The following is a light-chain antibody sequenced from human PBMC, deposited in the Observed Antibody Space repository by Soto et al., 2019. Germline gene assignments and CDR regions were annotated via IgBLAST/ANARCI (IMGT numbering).Light chain of an antibody. CDR3: QQRSQWPPIT. CDR2: DAA. Sequence: EIGLTQSPGTLSLSPGERATLSCRASQSFSNNYLAWYQVKPGQAPRLLIYDAASRATGVPARFSGSGSGTDFSLTISSLEPEDVAVYYCQQRSQWPPITFGQGTRLEIK. CDR1: QSFSNNY. J-gene: IGKJ5*01. V-gene: IGKV3-11*01.